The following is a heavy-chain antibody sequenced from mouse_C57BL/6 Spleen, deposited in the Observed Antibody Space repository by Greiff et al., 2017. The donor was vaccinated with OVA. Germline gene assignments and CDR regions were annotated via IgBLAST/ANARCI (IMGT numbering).Heavy chain of an antibody. CDR2: IDPANGNT. CDR3: AGGYGSSYVDWFAY. V-gene: IGHV14-3*01. D-gene: IGHD1-1*01. J-gene: IGHJ3*01. Sequence: EVKLMESVAELVRPGASVKLSCTASGFNIKNTYMHWVKQRPEQGLEWIGRIDPANGNTKYAPKFQGKATITADTSSNTAYLQLSSLTSEDTAIYYCAGGYGSSYVDWFAYWGQGTLVTVSA. CDR1: GFNIKNTY.